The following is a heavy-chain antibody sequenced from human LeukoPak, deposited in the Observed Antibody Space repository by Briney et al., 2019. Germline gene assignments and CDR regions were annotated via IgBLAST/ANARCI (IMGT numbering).Heavy chain of an antibody. CDR1: GFNVSRNY. CDR3: ARDLRKQGFWS. V-gene: IGHV3-66*01. CDR2: IYSGGST. J-gene: IGHJ4*02. Sequence: GGSLRLSCVASGFNVSRNYMNWVRQAPGKGLEWVSIIYSGGSTDYADSVKGRFTISRDKSKNTLYLQLSSLRAEDAAIYYCARDLRKQGFWSWGQGTLVTVSS. D-gene: IGHD3-3*01.